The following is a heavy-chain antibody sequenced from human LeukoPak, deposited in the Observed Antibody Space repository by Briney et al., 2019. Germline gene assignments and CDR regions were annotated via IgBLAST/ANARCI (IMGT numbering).Heavy chain of an antibody. Sequence: SETLSLTCAVYGGSFSGYYWSWIRQPPGKGLEWIGEINHSGSTNYNPSLKSRVTISVDTSKNQFSLKLSSVTAADTAVYYCARGRLYWGVRGVILSPPFDYWGQGTLVTVSS. V-gene: IGHV4-34*01. CDR3: ARGRLYWGVRGVILSPPFDY. CDR2: INHSGST. J-gene: IGHJ4*02. D-gene: IGHD3-10*01. CDR1: GGSFSGYY.